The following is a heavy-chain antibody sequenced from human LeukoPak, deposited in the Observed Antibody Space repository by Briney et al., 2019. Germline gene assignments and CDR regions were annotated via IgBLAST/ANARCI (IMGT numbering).Heavy chain of an antibody. J-gene: IGHJ6*02. D-gene: IGHD6-13*01. CDR3: ARASREQQLVRGYYGMDV. V-gene: IGHV3-7*01. Sequence: GGSLRLSCAASGFTFSSYWMSWVRQAPGKGLEWVANIKQDGSEKYYVDSVKGRFTISRDNAKNSLYLQMNSLRAEDTAVYYCARASREQQLVRGYYGMDVWGQGTTVTVSS. CDR1: GFTFSSYW. CDR2: IKQDGSEK.